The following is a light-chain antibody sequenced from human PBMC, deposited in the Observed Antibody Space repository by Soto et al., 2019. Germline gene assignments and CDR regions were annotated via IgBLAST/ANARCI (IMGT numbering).Light chain of an antibody. CDR2: YIS. V-gene: IGKV3-15*01. Sequence: EIVMTQSPGTLSLSPGETATLSCRASQTIGRNYLAWYQQKPGQAPRLLIYYISTRAADIPARFSGSGSGTDFTLTISSLQSEDSGVYYCQQHSQWPITFGQVTRLEIK. CDR3: QQHSQWPIT. CDR1: QTIGRN. J-gene: IGKJ5*01.